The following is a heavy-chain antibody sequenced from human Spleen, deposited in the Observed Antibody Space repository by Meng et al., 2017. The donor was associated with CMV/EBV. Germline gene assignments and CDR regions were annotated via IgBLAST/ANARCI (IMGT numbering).Heavy chain of an antibody. J-gene: IGHJ4*02. Sequence: VGSLRLCCAASGFTVSSNYMSWVRQAPGKGLEWVSVIYSGGSTYYADSVKGRFTISRDNSKNTLYLQMNSLRAEDTAVYYCAKSEGYCSGGSCSPLDYWGQGTLVTVSS. CDR3: AKSEGYCSGGSCSPLDY. D-gene: IGHD2-15*01. V-gene: IGHV3-53*01. CDR2: IYSGGST. CDR1: GFTVSSNY.